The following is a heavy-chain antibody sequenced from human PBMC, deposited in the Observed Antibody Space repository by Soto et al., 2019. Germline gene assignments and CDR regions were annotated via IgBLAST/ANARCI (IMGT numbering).Heavy chain of an antibody. CDR3: ARDSRGVYKLPRRANNWFDP. CDR2: IIPIFGTA. D-gene: IGHD3-10*01. V-gene: IGHV1-69*13. J-gene: IGHJ5*02. Sequence: ASVKVSCKASGGTFSSYAISWVRQAPGQGLEWMGGIIPIFGTANYAQKFQGRVTITADESTSTAYMELSSLRSEDTAVYYCARDSRGVYKLPRRANNWFDPWGQGTLVTVSS. CDR1: GGTFSSYA.